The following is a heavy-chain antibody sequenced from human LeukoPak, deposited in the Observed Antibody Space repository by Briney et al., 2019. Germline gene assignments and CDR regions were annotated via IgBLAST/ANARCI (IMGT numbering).Heavy chain of an antibody. CDR1: GYTFTSYY. J-gene: IGHJ4*02. D-gene: IGHD4-17*01. CDR2: INPSGGST. Sequence: ASVKVSCKASGYTFTSYYMHWVRQAPGQGLEWMGIINPSGGSTSYAQKFQGRVTMTRDTSTSTVYMELSSLRSEDTGVYYCARALYGDPIDYWGQGTLVTVSS. CDR3: ARALYGDPIDY. V-gene: IGHV1-46*01.